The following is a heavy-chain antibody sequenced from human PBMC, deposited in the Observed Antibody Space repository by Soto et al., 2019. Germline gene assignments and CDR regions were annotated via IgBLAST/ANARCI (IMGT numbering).Heavy chain of an antibody. D-gene: IGHD2-15*01. CDR3: ARMLGYCSGGSCYSAPFDY. CDR1: GFSLSTSGVG. J-gene: IGHJ4*02. V-gene: IGHV2-5*02. Sequence: SGPTLVKPTQTLTLTCTFSGFSLSTSGVGVGWIRQPPGKALEWLALIYWDDDKRYSPSLKSRLTITKDTSKNQVVLTMTNMDPVDTATYYCARMLGYCSGGSCYSAPFDYWGQGTLVTVSS. CDR2: IYWDDDK.